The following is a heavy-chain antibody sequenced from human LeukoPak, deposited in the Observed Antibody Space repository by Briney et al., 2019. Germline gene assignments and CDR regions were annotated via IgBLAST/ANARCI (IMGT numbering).Heavy chain of an antibody. Sequence: GGSLRLSCAASGFTFSAYDINWVRQASGKGPEWVSYISRDATRLEYAESVKGRFTISRDNDENSLHLQMNSLRADDTAVYYCARDPHEGNRFDSWGHGTLVTVSS. CDR3: ARDPHEGNRFDS. CDR1: GFTFSAYD. D-gene: IGHD1-14*01. J-gene: IGHJ4*01. V-gene: IGHV3-48*03. CDR2: ISRDATR.